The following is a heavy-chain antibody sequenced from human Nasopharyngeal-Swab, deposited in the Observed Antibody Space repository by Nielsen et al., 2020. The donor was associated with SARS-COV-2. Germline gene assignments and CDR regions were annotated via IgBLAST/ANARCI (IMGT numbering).Heavy chain of an antibody. CDR3: ASGDVVVPAAMEGYYYYYGMDV. CDR2: ISAYNGNT. Sequence: ASVTVSCKASGYTFTSYGISWVRQAPGQGLEWMGWISAYNGNTNYAQKLQGRVTMTTDTSTSTAYMELRRLRSDDTAVYYCASGDVVVPAAMEGYYYYYGMDVWGQGTTVTVSS. CDR1: GYTFTSYG. J-gene: IGHJ6*02. D-gene: IGHD2-2*01. V-gene: IGHV1-18*01.